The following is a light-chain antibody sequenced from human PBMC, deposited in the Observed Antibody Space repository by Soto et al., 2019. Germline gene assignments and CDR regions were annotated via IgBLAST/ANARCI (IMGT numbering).Light chain of an antibody. CDR1: QSVNSY. CDR2: DAS. V-gene: IGKV3-11*01. CDR3: QQRSSCDPS. J-gene: IGKJ4*01. Sequence: EIVLTQSPATLSLSPGERATLSCRASQSVNSYLAWYQQKPGQAPGLLIYDASNTATGIQARFSGSGSGTDVTHTISRLEPEDRAVTYSQQRSSCDPSFGGGTKVEIK.